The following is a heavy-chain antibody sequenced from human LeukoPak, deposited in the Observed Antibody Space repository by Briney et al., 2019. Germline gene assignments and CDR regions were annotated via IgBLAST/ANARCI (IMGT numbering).Heavy chain of an antibody. D-gene: IGHD6-19*01. V-gene: IGHV3-48*03. CDR1: GFTLSSYE. J-gene: IGHJ4*02. Sequence: GGSLTLSCAASGFTLSSYEMNWVRQAPGKGLEWVSYSSSSGSTTYYADSAKGRFTISRDNAKNSLYLQMNSLRAEDTAVYYCARGSSGYKYFFDYWGQGTLVTVSS. CDR3: ARGSSGYKYFFDY. CDR2: SSSSGSTT.